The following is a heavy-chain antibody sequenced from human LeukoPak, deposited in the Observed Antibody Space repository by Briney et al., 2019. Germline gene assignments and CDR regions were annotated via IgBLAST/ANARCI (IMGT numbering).Heavy chain of an antibody. Sequence: GGSLRLSCAASGFTFSNYWMSWVRQAPGKGLEWVSVIYSGGSTYYADSVKGRFTISRDNSKNTLYLQMNSLRAEDTAVYYCARYDFWSGLDYWGQGTLVTVSS. CDR3: ARYDFWSGLDY. CDR2: IYSGGST. D-gene: IGHD3-3*01. CDR1: GFTFSNYW. V-gene: IGHV3-53*01. J-gene: IGHJ4*02.